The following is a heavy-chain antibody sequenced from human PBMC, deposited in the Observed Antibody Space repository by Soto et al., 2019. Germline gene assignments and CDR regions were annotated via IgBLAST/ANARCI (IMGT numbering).Heavy chain of an antibody. CDR3: AGDEGYYYSGVDV. Sequence: SETLSLTCAVSGGSISSYYWSWIRQTAGKGLEWIGRIYPSGNTNYNPSLKSRVTMSIDTSKNQLSLKLRSVTAADTAAYFCAGDEGYYYSGVDVWGQGTAVTV. CDR1: GGSISSYY. CDR2: IYPSGNT. V-gene: IGHV4-4*07. J-gene: IGHJ6*02.